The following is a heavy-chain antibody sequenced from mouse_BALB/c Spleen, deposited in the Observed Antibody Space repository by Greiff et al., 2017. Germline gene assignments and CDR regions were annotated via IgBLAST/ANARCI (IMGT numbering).Heavy chain of an antibody. Sequence: EVQGVESGGGLVKPGGSLKLSCAASGFTFSSCAMSWVRQTPEKRLEWVASISSGGSTYYPDSVKGRFTISRDNARNILYLQMSSLRSEDTAMYYCAREAYRYDAMDYWGQGTSVTVSS. V-gene: IGHV5-6-5*01. CDR2: ISSGGST. D-gene: IGHD2-14*01. CDR3: AREAYRYDAMDY. J-gene: IGHJ4*01. CDR1: GFTFSSCA.